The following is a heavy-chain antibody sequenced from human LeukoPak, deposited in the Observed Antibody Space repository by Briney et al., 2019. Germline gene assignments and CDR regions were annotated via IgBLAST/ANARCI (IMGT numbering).Heavy chain of an antibody. CDR3: ARAPYSADSSATPPAFDI. V-gene: IGHV3-53*01. Sequence: PGGSLRLSRAASGFTVSRHYMSWVRQTPGKGLEWVSIIYSPGGTYYADSVKGRFTTSRDNSKNTVYLQMNSLRVEDTAVYYCARAPYSADSSATPPAFDIWGQGTMVTVSS. J-gene: IGHJ3*02. CDR1: GFTVSRHY. D-gene: IGHD3-22*01. CDR2: IYSPGGT.